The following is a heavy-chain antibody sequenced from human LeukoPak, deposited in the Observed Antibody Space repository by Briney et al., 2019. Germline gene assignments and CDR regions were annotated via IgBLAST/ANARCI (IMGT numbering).Heavy chain of an antibody. D-gene: IGHD3-10*01. CDR1: GFTFSAYN. Sequence: GGSLRLSCVTSGFTFSAYNMNWVRQAPGKGLEWVSCISSSSNYIYYADSVKGRFTISRDNAKNSLYLQMNSLRAEDTAVYYCARETLWFGERTPFDYWGQGTLVTVSS. CDR3: ARETLWFGERTPFDY. V-gene: IGHV3-21*01. J-gene: IGHJ4*02. CDR2: ISSSSNYI.